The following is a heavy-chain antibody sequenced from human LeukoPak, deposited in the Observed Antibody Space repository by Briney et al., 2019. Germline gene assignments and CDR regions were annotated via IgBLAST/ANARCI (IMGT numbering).Heavy chain of an antibody. Sequence: GASVKVSCKASGYSFTSYCMHWVRQAPGQGLEWMGMITPSDGGTTYAQKFQGRVTMTRGTSTSTVYMELSSLRSEDTAIYFCARDPTVITSSRITIFGVVKSPHNWFDPWGQGTLVTVSS. J-gene: IGHJ5*02. CDR3: ARDPTVITSSRITIFGVVKSPHNWFDP. CDR1: GYSFTSYC. CDR2: ITPSDGGT. V-gene: IGHV1-46*01. D-gene: IGHD3-3*01.